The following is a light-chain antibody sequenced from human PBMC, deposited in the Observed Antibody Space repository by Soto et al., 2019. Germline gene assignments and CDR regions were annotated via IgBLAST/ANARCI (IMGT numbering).Light chain of an antibody. CDR3: QQYGSSPRT. V-gene: IGKV3-20*01. CDR1: QSVSSSY. J-gene: IGKJ1*01. CDR2: GAS. Sequence: EIVLTQSPGTLSLSPGERATLSCRASQSVSSSYLAWYQQKPGQAPRLLIYGASSRATGIPDRFSGSGCWTDFTLTISRLEPEDFAVYYCQQYGSSPRTFGQGTKVEIK.